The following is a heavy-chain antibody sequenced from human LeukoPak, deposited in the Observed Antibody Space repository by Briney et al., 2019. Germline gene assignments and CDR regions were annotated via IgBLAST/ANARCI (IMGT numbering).Heavy chain of an antibody. V-gene: IGHV4-4*07. CDR1: GGSISSYY. Sequence: SETLSLSCTVSGGSISSYYWSWIRQPAGKGLEWIGRIYTSGSTNYNTSPKSRVTMSVDTSKNKFSLKLSSVTAADTAVYYCARTGGSSLYYYGMDVWGQGTTVTVSS. CDR3: ARTGGSSLYYYGMDV. CDR2: IYTSGST. J-gene: IGHJ6*02. D-gene: IGHD6-6*01.